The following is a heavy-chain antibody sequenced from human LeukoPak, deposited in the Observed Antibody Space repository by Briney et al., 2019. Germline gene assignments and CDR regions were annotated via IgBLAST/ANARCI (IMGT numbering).Heavy chain of an antibody. D-gene: IGHD3-22*01. J-gene: IGHJ4*02. CDR3: VRYYYDDSGYLFDY. CDR1: GFTFDDYA. CDR2: ISWNSGSI. V-gene: IGHV3-9*01. Sequence: GGSLRLSCAASGFTFDDYAMHWVRQAPGKGLEWVSGISWNSGSIGYADSVKGRFTISRDNAKNTLYLQMNSLTAEDTAVYYCVRYYYDDSGYLFDYWGQGTLVTVSS.